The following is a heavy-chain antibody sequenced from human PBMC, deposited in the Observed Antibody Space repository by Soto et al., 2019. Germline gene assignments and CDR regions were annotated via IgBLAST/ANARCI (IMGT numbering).Heavy chain of an antibody. CDR3: ARVQGFGFDAFDI. J-gene: IGHJ3*02. D-gene: IGHD3-10*01. Sequence: EAPVKVSCKASGFTFTSYGSRWVRQGPGQGLEWMGWISAYNGNTNYAQKLQGRVTMTTDTSTSTAYMELRSLRSDDTAVYYCARVQGFGFDAFDIWGQGTMVTVSS. CDR2: ISAYNGNT. V-gene: IGHV1-18*01. CDR1: GFTFTSYG.